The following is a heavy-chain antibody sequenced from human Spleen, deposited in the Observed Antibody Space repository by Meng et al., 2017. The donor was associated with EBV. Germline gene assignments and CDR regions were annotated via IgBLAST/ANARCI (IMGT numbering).Heavy chain of an antibody. CDR3: ARRGAVAAHFDY. D-gene: IGHD6-19*01. Sequence: RLQRQESGPGLVKPSGTLSLTCTVSGGSISSSSYYWGWIRQPPGKGLEWIGSIYYSGSTYYNPSLKSRVTISVDTSKNQFSLKLSSVTAADTAVYYCARRGAVAAHFDYWGQGTLVTVSS. CDR2: IYYSGST. J-gene: IGHJ4*02. V-gene: IGHV4-39*06. CDR1: GGSISSSSYY.